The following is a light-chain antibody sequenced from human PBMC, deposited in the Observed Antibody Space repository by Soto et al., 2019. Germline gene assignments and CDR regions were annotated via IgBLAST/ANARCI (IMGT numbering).Light chain of an antibody. CDR3: QQSYSTPRIT. CDR2: AAS. J-gene: IGKJ5*01. Sequence: DIQMTQSPSSLSASLGDRVTITCRASQSISMYLNWYRQTPGKAPNLLIFAASSLQSGVPSRFSGSGSGTDFTLTISSLQPEDFATYYCQQSYSTPRITFGQGTRLEIK. V-gene: IGKV1-39*01. CDR1: QSISMY.